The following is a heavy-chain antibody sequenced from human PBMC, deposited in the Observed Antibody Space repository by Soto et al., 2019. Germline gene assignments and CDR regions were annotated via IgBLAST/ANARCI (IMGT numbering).Heavy chain of an antibody. J-gene: IGHJ3*02. CDR1: GFTFDDYA. CDR2: ISWNSGSI. Sequence: PGGSLRLSCAASGFTFDDYAIPWVRPAPGKGLEWVSGISWNSGSIGYADSVKGRFTISRDNAKNSLYLQMNSLRAEDTALYYCAKVQDYGDYVGAFDIWGQGTMVTVSS. V-gene: IGHV3-9*01. CDR3: AKVQDYGDYVGAFDI. D-gene: IGHD4-17*01.